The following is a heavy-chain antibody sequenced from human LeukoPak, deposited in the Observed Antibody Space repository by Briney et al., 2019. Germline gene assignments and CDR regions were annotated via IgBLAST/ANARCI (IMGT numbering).Heavy chain of an antibody. CDR2: INHSGST. J-gene: IGHJ4*02. D-gene: IGHD6-13*01. V-gene: IGHV4-34*01. Sequence: SETLSLTCAVYGGSFSGYYWGWIRQPPGKGLEWIGEINHSGSTNYNPSLKSRVTISVDTSKNQFSLKLSSVTAADTAVYYCARDSGWWRFDFWGQGTLVTVSS. CDR3: ARDSGWWRFDF. CDR1: GGSFSGYY.